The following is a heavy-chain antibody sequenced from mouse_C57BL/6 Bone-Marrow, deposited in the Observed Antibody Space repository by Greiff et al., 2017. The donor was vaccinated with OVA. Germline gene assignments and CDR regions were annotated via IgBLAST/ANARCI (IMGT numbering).Heavy chain of an antibody. D-gene: IGHD2-3*01. CDR3: ARCGYYPYYYAMDY. V-gene: IGHV1-55*01. CDR1: GYTFTSYW. Sequence: VKLQQPGAELVKPGASVKMSCKASGYTFTSYWITWVKQRPGQGLEWIGDIYPGSGSTNYNEKFKSKATLTVDTSSSTAYMQLSSLTSEDSAVYYCARCGYYPYYYAMDYWGQGTSVTVSS. J-gene: IGHJ4*01. CDR2: IYPGSGST.